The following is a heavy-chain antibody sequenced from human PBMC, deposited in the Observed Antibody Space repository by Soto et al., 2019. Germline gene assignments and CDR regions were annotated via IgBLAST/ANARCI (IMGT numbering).Heavy chain of an antibody. Sequence: ASVKVSCKASGSSFTSYYMHWVRQAPGQGLEWMGIINAFGGSTTYAQKFQDRVTMTRDTSTSTVYMELSSLRSDDTAVYYCARDGNDYGDYNPPYNWFDPWGQGTLVTVSS. J-gene: IGHJ5*02. CDR2: INAFGGST. D-gene: IGHD4-17*01. CDR3: ARDGNDYGDYNPPYNWFDP. CDR1: GSSFTSYY. V-gene: IGHV1-46*01.